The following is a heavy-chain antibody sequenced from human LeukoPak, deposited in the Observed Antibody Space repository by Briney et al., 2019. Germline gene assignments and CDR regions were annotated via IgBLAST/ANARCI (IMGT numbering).Heavy chain of an antibody. D-gene: IGHD2-2*01. J-gene: IGHJ4*02. CDR3: AREDCSSTSCYVGALDS. V-gene: IGHV1-46*01. CDR1: GYTFTSYY. Sequence: ASVKVSCKASGYTFTSYYMHWVRQAPGQGLEWMGIINPSGGSTSYAQKFQGRVTMTRDTSTSTVYMELSSLRSEDTAVYYCAREDCSSTSCYVGALDSGGKGTLVTVSS. CDR2: INPSGGST.